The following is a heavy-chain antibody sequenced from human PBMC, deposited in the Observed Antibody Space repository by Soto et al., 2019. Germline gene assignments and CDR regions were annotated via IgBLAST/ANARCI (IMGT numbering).Heavy chain of an antibody. CDR2: VYYGGST. J-gene: IGHJ6*02. V-gene: IGHV4-39*01. D-gene: IGHD3-22*01. CDR3: AGGDYYHSSGYYFYYYTMDL. Sequence: SETLSLTCTVGGGSISSSSYCLGWIRQPPGKGLEWIGNVYYGGSTYYNPSPKSRVTISVETSKSQFSLKLSSVTAADTAVYYCAGGDYYHSSGYYFYYYTMDLRGQGTTVTGPS. CDR1: GGSISSSSYC.